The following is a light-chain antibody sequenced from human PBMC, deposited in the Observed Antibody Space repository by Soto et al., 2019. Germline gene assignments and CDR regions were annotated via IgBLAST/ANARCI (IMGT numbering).Light chain of an antibody. Sequence: QSALTQPPSASGSPGQSVTISCTGTSRDVGGYNYVSWYQQHPGKAPKLMIYEVSKRPSGVPDRFSGSKSGNSASLTVSGLQAEDEADYYCSSYAGSNKFVLFGGGTKLTVL. CDR1: SRDVGGYNY. CDR2: EVS. CDR3: SSYAGSNKFVL. J-gene: IGLJ2*01. V-gene: IGLV2-8*01.